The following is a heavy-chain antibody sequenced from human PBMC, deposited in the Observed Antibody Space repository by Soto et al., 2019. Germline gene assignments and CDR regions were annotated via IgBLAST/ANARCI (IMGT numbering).Heavy chain of an antibody. D-gene: IGHD3-10*02. J-gene: IGHJ3*02. Sequence: QVQLVESGGGVVQPGRSLRLSCAASGFTFSSYGMHWVRQAPGKGLEWVAVIWYDGSNKYYADSVKGRFTLSRDNSKNTLYLQMNSLRAEDTAVYYCAKAFMFHAFDIWGQGTMVTVSS. CDR2: IWYDGSNK. CDR1: GFTFSSYG. V-gene: IGHV3-33*06. CDR3: AKAFMFHAFDI.